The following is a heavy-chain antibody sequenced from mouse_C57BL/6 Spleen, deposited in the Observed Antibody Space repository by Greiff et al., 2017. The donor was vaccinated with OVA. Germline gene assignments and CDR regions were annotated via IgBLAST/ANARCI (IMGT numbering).Heavy chain of an antibody. Sequence: QVQLQQSGAELVRPGASVKLSCKASGYTFTDYYINWVKQRPGQGLEWIARIYPGSGNTYYNEKFKGKATLTAEKSSSTAYMQLSSLTSEDSAVYFCAKETGYYFDYWGQGTTLTVSS. CDR3: AKETGYYFDY. V-gene: IGHV1-76*01. J-gene: IGHJ2*01. CDR2: IYPGSGNT. CDR1: GYTFTDYY.